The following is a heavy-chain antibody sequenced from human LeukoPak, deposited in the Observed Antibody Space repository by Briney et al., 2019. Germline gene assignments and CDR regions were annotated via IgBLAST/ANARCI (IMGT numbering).Heavy chain of an antibody. CDR3: ATVFKGSSLEDY. CDR2: IKNDESTA. V-gene: IGHV3-74*03. Sequence: GGSLRLSCVASGFTITNNWMYCVRQAPGRGLVWVSRIKNDESTAVYADSVKGRFTISRENAKHTLYLQMNSLRVEDTAVYYCATVFKGSSLEDYWGQGTRVTVSS. D-gene: IGHD1-26*01. CDR1: GFTITNNW. J-gene: IGHJ4*02.